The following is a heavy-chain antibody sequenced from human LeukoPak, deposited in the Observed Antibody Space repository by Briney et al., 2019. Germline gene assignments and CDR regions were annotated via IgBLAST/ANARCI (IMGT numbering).Heavy chain of an antibody. J-gene: IGHJ5*02. D-gene: IGHD3-22*01. Sequence: PSETLSLTCTVSGGSISSSSYYWGWIRQPPGKGLEWIGSIYYSGSTYYNPSLKSRVTISVDTSKNQFSLKLSSVTAADTAVYYCARKGMYYYDSSPWFDPWGQGTLVTVSS. CDR2: IYYSGST. CDR1: GGSISSSSYY. CDR3: ARKGMYYYDSSPWFDP. V-gene: IGHV4-39*07.